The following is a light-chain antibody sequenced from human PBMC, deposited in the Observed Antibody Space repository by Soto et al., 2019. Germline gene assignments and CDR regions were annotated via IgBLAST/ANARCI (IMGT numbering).Light chain of an antibody. CDR1: NIGSKS. Sequence: SYELTQPPSVSVAPGQTARITCGGNNIGSKSVHWYQQKPGQAPVLVVYDXSDRPSGIPXXFSGSNSGNTATLTISRVEAXXXXXYYCQVWDSSSDHVVFGGGTKLTVL. V-gene: IGLV3-21*02. CDR3: QVWDSSSDHVV. J-gene: IGLJ2*01. CDR2: DXS.